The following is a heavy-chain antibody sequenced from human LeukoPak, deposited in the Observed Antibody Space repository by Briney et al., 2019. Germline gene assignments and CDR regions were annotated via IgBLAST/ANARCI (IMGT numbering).Heavy chain of an antibody. V-gene: IGHV3-74*03. CDR2: IGSDGGST. CDR1: GFTFSGYW. D-gene: IGHD1-26*01. Sequence: LTGGSLRLSCTASGFTFSGYWMNWVRQAPGKGLVWVSRIGSDGGSTTYADSVKGRFTISRDNAKNTLYLQMTSLRAEDTAAYYCARGGSGNFYYWGQGTLVTVSS. CDR3: ARGGSGNFYY. J-gene: IGHJ4*02.